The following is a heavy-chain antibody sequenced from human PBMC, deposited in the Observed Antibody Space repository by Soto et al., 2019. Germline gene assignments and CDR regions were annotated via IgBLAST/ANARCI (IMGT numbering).Heavy chain of an antibody. J-gene: IGHJ6*02. Sequence: QVQLVQSGAEVKKPGSSVKVSCKASGGTFSSYAISWVRQAPGQGLEWMGGIIPIFGTANYAQKFQGRVTITADESTSTAYMERSSLRSEDTAVYYCARVRGGGGSSSSLMDVWGQGTTVTVSS. V-gene: IGHV1-69*01. CDR1: GGTFSSYA. D-gene: IGHD6-13*01. CDR2: IIPIFGTA. CDR3: ARVRGGGGSSSSLMDV.